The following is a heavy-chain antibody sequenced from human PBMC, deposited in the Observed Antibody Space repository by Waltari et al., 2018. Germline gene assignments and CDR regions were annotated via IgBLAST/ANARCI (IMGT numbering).Heavy chain of an antibody. V-gene: IGHV3-21*01. CDR2: ITSSSSYI. D-gene: IGHD3-10*01. J-gene: IGHJ4*02. Sequence: EVQLVESGGGLVKPGGSLRLSCAASAFTFSSYSMNWVRQAPGKGLEWVSCITSSSSYIYYTDSVKGRFTISRDNAKNSLYLQMNSLRAEDTAVYYCARDPLHYYGSGSLYYFDYWGQGTLVTVSS. CDR1: AFTFSSYS. CDR3: ARDPLHYYGSGSLYYFDY.